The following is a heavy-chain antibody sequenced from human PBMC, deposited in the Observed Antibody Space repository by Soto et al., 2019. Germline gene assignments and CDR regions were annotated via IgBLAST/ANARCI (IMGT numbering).Heavy chain of an antibody. V-gene: IGHV3-23*01. CDR2: ISGSGGST. CDR3: AKTPPAACSYYYYGMDV. Sequence: EVQLLESGGGLVQPGGSLRLSCAASGFTFSSYAMSWVRQAPGKGLEWVSAISGSGGSTYYADSVKGRFTISRDNSKNTLYLQMNSLRAEDTAVYYCAKTPPAACSYYYYGMDVWGQGTTVTVAS. CDR1: GFTFSSYA. D-gene: IGHD2-2*01. J-gene: IGHJ6*02.